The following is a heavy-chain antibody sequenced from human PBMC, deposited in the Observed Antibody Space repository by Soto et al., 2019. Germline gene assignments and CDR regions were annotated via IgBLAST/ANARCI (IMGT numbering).Heavy chain of an antibody. D-gene: IGHD3-16*02. CDR1: GYTVTSYD. Sequence: GASVKVSCKASGYTVTSYDINWVRQATGQVLEWMGWMNPNSGNTGYAQKFQGRVTMTRNTSISTAYMELSSLRSEDTAVYYCARGLRPRVIGYYYGMDVWGQGTTVTVSS. V-gene: IGHV1-8*01. J-gene: IGHJ6*02. CDR2: MNPNSGNT. CDR3: ARGLRPRVIGYYYGMDV.